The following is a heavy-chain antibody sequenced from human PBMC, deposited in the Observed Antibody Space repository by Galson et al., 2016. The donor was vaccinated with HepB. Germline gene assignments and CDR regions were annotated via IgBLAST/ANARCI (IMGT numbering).Heavy chain of an antibody. Sequence: SVKVSCKASGFNFTSYDISWVRQATGQGLEWMGWMNPNSGNTGYAQKFQGRVTMTRNTSISTAYMELSSLRYEDTAVYYCARTGGSGNYYYNYYGMDVWGQGTTVTISS. J-gene: IGHJ6*02. CDR3: ARTGGSGNYYYNYYGMDV. V-gene: IGHV1-8*01. CDR1: GFNFTSYD. CDR2: MNPNSGNT. D-gene: IGHD3-10*01.